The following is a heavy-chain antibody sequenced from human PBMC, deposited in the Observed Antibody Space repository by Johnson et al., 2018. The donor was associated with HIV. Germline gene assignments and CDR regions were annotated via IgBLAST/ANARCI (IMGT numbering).Heavy chain of an antibody. J-gene: IGHJ3*02. CDR2: IYSGGNT. D-gene: IGHD1-26*01. V-gene: IGHV3-66*02. Sequence: VQLVESGGGLVQPGGSLRLSCAASGFTVNSNYINWVRQAPGKGLECVSGIYSGGNTYYADSVRGRFTISRDNSKNTLYLQMNSLRAEDTAVYYCASSAGGSFFCDAFDIWGQGTMVTVSS. CDR1: GFTVNSNY. CDR3: ASSAGGSFFCDAFDI.